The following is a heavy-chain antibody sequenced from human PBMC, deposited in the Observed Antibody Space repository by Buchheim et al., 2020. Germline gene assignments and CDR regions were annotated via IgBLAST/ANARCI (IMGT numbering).Heavy chain of an antibody. V-gene: IGHV3-74*01. Sequence: EVQLVESGGGLVQPGGSLRLSCAASGFTFSSYWMHWVRQAPGKGLVWVSRINSDGSSTSYADSVKGRFTISRDNAKNSVFLQMNRLRADDTAVYFCARGSLDIPLFGVVIGAASPWGRGYNMDVWGKGTT. J-gene: IGHJ6*03. CDR1: GFTFSSYW. CDR2: INSDGSST. CDR3: ARGSLDIPLFGVVIGAASPWGRGYNMDV. D-gene: IGHD3-3*01.